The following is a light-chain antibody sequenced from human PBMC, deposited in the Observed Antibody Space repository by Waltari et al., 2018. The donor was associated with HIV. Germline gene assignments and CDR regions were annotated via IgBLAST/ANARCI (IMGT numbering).Light chain of an antibody. CDR3: QVWGSSSDPWV. Sequence: SYVLTQPPSVSVAPGKTARITCGGNNIGSKNVHWYQQKPGQAPVLVIYYDSDRPSGIPERFTGSNSGNTATLTISRVEAGDEADYYCQVWGSSSDPWVFGGGTKLTVL. V-gene: IGLV3-21*04. CDR1: NIGSKN. CDR2: YDS. J-gene: IGLJ3*02.